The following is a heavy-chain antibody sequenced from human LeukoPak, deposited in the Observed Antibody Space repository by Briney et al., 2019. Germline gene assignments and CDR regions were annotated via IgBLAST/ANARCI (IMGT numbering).Heavy chain of an antibody. J-gene: IGHJ4*02. CDR1: GYSIRSGDY. V-gene: IGHV4-38-2*02. CDR3: ARPQSYSTGAGFDY. Sequence: SETLSLTCTVSGYSIRSGDYWGWIRQPPGKGLEWIGNIYHSGSTYYNPSLKSRVIISVDTSKNHFSLKLSSVTAADTAVYYCARPQSYSTGAGFDYWGQGTLVTVSS. D-gene: IGHD2-8*02. CDR2: IYHSGST.